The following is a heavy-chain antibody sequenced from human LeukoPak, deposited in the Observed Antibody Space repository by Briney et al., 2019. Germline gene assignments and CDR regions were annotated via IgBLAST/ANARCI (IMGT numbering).Heavy chain of an antibody. J-gene: IGHJ4*02. CDR3: ANGYSSTWYYFDY. CDR2: IYHSGST. Sequence: SETLSLTCTVSRDSISSYYWSWIRQPPGKGLEWIGYIYHSGSTNYNPSLKSRVTISADTSKDQFSLKLASVTAADTAVYYCANGYSSTWYYFDYWGQGTLVTVSS. D-gene: IGHD6-13*01. CDR1: RDSISSYY. V-gene: IGHV4-59*01.